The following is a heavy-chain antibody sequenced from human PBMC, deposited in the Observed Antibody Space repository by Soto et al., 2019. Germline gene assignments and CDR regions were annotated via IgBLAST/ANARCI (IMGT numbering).Heavy chain of an antibody. D-gene: IGHD6-13*01. Sequence: QVQLVRSGAEVKKPGASVKVSCKASGYTFTSYGISWVRQAPGQGLEWMGWISAYNGNTNYAQKVQGRVTITTDTPTSTAYMELRSLRSDDTAVYYCARGTWGAAAGEFDYWGQGTLVTVSS. V-gene: IGHV1-18*01. CDR3: ARGTWGAAAGEFDY. CDR2: ISAYNGNT. CDR1: GYTFTSYG. J-gene: IGHJ4*02.